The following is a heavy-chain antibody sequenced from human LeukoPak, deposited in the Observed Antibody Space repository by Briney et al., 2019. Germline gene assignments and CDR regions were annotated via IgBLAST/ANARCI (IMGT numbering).Heavy chain of an antibody. CDR3: ARVMTTNYAP. J-gene: IGHJ5*02. Sequence: PSETLSLTCTVSGGSISPYYWNWIRQSPGKGLEWIGYIYYSGSTYYNPSLKRRVTISIDTSKNQFSLELLSVTTADTAVYYCARVMTTNYAPRGPGIMVTV. CDR2: IYYSGST. V-gene: IGHV4-59*01. D-gene: IGHD4-17*01. CDR1: GGSISPYY.